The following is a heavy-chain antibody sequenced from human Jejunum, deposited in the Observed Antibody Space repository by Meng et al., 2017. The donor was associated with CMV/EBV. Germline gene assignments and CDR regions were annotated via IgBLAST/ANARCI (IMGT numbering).Heavy chain of an antibody. J-gene: IGHJ4*02. D-gene: IGHD6-19*01. Sequence: RKESGPGMVKPCETLSLTCTVSGDSITGYYYNWIRQPAGKGLEWIGRVYTSGSTNYSPSLKSRVTMSVDTSMKQLSLKLTSVTAADTAVYYCARASNSVGWYGFDYWGQGTLVTVSS. CDR2: VYTSGST. CDR3: ARASNSVGWYGFDY. CDR1: GDSITGYY. V-gene: IGHV4-4*07.